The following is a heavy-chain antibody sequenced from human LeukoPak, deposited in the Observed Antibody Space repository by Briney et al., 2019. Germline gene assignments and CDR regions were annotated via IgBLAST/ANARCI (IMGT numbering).Heavy chain of an antibody. CDR3: AKAGDRDLVGALYYFDY. Sequence: GGSLRLSCAASGFTLSSFSMHWVRQSPGRGLEYVSAINYKGGTTYYADSVKGRFTISRDNAKNSLYLQMNSLRAEDTAVYYCAKAGDRDLVGALYYFDYWGQGTLVTVSS. CDR1: GFTLSSFS. V-gene: IGHV3-64*02. J-gene: IGHJ4*02. D-gene: IGHD1-26*01. CDR2: INYKGGTT.